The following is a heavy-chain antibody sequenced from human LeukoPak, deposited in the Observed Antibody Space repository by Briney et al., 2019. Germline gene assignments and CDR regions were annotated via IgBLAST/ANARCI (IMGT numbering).Heavy chain of an antibody. D-gene: IGHD3-10*01. Sequence: PGGSLRLSCAGSGFSFINSGIHWVRQAPGKGLEWVAVISFDGNNQYYADSVKGRFTISRDNSKNTLYLQMNSLRAEDTAVYYCAKALLWFGESSAFDIWGQGTMVTVSS. CDR1: GFSFINSG. CDR3: AKALLWFGESSAFDI. CDR2: ISFDGNNQ. J-gene: IGHJ3*02. V-gene: IGHV3-30*18.